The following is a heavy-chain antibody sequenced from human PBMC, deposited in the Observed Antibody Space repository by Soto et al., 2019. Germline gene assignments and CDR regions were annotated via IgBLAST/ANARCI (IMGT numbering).Heavy chain of an antibody. CDR2: ISYDGRDK. CDR3: AKALGELSPESYDY. V-gene: IGHV3-30*18. D-gene: IGHD3-16*02. Sequence: QVQLVESGGGVVQPGRSLRLSCAASGFTFSSYAMHWVRQAPGKGLEWGAVISYDGRDKYYADSVKSRFTISRDNSKNTLNLQMNSLRADDTAVYYCAKALGELSPESYDYWGQGTLITVSS. J-gene: IGHJ4*02. CDR1: GFTFSSYA.